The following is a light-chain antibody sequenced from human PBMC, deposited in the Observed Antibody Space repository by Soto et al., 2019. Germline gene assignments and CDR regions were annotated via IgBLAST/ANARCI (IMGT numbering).Light chain of an antibody. CDR1: QSVSTT. Sequence: EIVMTQSPATLSVSPGESATLSCRASQSVSTTLAWYQHKPGKAPRLLISGASTWATGVPARFSGSGSGTEFTLTISSLQAEDFAVYYCQQYNNWPWTFGRGTKV. V-gene: IGKV3-15*01. CDR2: GAS. J-gene: IGKJ1*01. CDR3: QQYNNWPWT.